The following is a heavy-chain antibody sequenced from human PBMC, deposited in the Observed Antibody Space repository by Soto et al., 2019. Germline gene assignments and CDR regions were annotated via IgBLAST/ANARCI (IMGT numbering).Heavy chain of an antibody. D-gene: IGHD1-20*01. J-gene: IGHJ2*01. CDR2: ISPRTGGT. V-gene: IGHV1-2*07. CDR1: GYTFTNYY. CDR3: ARDPGIETITDCYVNF. Sequence: ASVKVSCKASGYTFTNYYLHRVRHPPGQGLEWMGWISPRTGGTKYAHTFKARVNFTRDTSITTAYMELNSLRSDDTAVYDCARDPGIETITDCYVNFWGRCTLVTVSS.